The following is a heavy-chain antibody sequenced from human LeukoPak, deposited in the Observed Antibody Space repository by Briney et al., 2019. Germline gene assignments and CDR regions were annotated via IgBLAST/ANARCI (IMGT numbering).Heavy chain of an antibody. J-gene: IGHJ4*02. V-gene: IGHV3-7*01. CDR1: GFPFSSYW. D-gene: IGHD4-11*01. CDR3: TREDHSNYNY. CDR2: IKQDGGET. Sequence: QSGGSLRLSFAASGFPFSSYWMAWVRQAPGKGLEWVASIKQDGGETFYVDSVKGRFTISRDNAKNSLYLQMNSLRAEDTAVYYCTREDHSNYNYWGQGTLVTVSS.